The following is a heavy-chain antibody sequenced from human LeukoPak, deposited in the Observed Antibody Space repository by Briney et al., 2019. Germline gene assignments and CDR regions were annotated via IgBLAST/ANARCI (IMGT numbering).Heavy chain of an antibody. CDR2: IYTSGST. V-gene: IGHV4-61*02. J-gene: IGHJ4*02. CDR3: CGVAAAGWLYFDY. D-gene: IGHD6-13*01. Sequence: YPSETLSLTCTVSGGSISSGSYYWSWIRQPAGKGLEWIGRIYTSGSTNYNPSLKSRVTMSIDTTQFSLKLSSVTAADTAVYCACGVAAAGWLYFDYWGQGSLVTVSS. CDR1: GGSISSGSYY.